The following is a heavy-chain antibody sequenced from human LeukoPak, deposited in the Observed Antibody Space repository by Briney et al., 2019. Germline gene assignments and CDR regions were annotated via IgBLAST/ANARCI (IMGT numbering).Heavy chain of an antibody. CDR3: TRQAGRYYYMDV. CDR1: GFTFSSYG. Sequence: AGGSLRLSCAASGFTFSSYGMHWVRQAPGKGLEWVAVIWYDGSNKYYADSVKGRFTISRDNSKNTLYLQMNSLRAEYTAVYYSTRQAGRYYYMDVWGKGTTVTVSS. CDR2: IWYDGSNK. V-gene: IGHV3-33*01. J-gene: IGHJ6*03.